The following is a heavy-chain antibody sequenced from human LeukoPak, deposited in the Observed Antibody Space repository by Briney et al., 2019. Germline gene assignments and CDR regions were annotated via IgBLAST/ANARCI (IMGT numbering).Heavy chain of an antibody. CDR1: GGSISSGGYY. CDR3: ARAGPYSGYDQYYFDY. D-gene: IGHD5-12*01. J-gene: IGHJ4*02. Sequence: SETLSLTCTVSGGSISSGGYYWSWIRLHPGKGLEWIGYIYYSGSTYYDPSLKSRVTISVDTSKNQFSLKLSSVTAADTAVYYCARAGPYSGYDQYYFDYWGQGTLVTVSS. CDR2: IYYSGST. V-gene: IGHV4-31*03.